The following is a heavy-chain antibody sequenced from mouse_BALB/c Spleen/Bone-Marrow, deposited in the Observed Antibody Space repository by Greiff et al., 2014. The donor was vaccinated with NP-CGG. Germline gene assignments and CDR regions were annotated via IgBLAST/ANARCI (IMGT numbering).Heavy chain of an antibody. J-gene: IGHJ2*01. D-gene: IGHD2-4*01. CDR2: ISSGGSYT. CDR3: AKQSYYDYVGYIDY. V-gene: IGHV5-6*01. Sequence: VQLKESGGDLVKPGGSLKLSCAASGFTFSSYGMSWVRQTPDKRLEWVGTISSGGSYTYYPDSVKGRSTISRDNANNTLYLQMSSLKSEDTSMYYCAKQSYYDYVGYIDYWGQGTTLTVSS. CDR1: GFTFSSYG.